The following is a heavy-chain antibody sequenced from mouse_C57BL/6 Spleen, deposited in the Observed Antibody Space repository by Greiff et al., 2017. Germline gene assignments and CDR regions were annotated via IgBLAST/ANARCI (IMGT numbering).Heavy chain of an antibody. CDR3: ARKCIYDDYDGYFDV. Sequence: QVQLQQPGAELVKPGASVKMSCKASGYTFTSYWITWVKQRPVQGLEWIGDIYPGSGSTKYTAKFKSKATLAVDTASRTAYMQLSSLTSEDSAVYYCARKCIYDDYDGYFDVWGTGTTVTVSS. V-gene: IGHV1-55*01. CDR1: GYTFTSYW. CDR2: IYPGSGST. J-gene: IGHJ1*03. D-gene: IGHD2-4*01.